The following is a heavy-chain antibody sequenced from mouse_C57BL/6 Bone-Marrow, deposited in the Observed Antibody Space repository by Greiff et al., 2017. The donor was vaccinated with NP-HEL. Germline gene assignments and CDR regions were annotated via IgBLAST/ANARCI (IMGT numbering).Heavy chain of an antibody. Sequence: EVQLVESGPELVKPGASVKMSCKASGYTFTDYNMHWVKQSHGKSLEWIGYINPNNGGTSYNQKFKGKATLTVNKSSSTAYMELRSLTSEDSAVYYCARNYYGSSPFDYWGQGTTLTVSS. CDR3: ARNYYGSSPFDY. CDR2: INPNNGGT. J-gene: IGHJ2*01. D-gene: IGHD1-1*01. CDR1: GYTFTDYN. V-gene: IGHV1-22*01.